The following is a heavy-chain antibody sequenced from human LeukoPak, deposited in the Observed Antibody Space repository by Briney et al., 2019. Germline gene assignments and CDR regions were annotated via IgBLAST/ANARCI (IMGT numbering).Heavy chain of an antibody. CDR2: ISGSGDYT. CDR1: GFTFSNSA. D-gene: IGHD5-24*01. J-gene: IGHJ4*02. V-gene: IGHV3-23*01. Sequence: GGSLRLSCAASGFTFSNSAMSWVRQAPGKGLEWVSAISGSGDYTYYADSVKGRFTISRDNSRNTLYLQMNSLRAEDTAVYYCARTPDGPDYWGQGTLVTVSS. CDR3: ARTPDGPDY.